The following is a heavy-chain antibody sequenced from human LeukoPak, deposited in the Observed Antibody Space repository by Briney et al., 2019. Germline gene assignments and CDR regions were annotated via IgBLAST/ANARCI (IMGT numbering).Heavy chain of an antibody. CDR3: ARLGYYAVDV. Sequence: PGGSLRLSCAASGFTFNTFDMTWVRQAPGKGLEWVSYISSGSSSRYYADSVKGRLTISRDNAKNSLYLQMNSLRAEDTAVYFCARLGYYAVDVWGQGTTVIVSS. CDR2: ISSGSSSR. V-gene: IGHV3-48*01. CDR1: GFTFNTFD. J-gene: IGHJ6*02. D-gene: IGHD3-16*01.